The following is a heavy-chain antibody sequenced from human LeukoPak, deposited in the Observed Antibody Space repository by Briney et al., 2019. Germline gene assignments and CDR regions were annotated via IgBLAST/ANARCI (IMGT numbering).Heavy chain of an antibody. Sequence: GASVKVSCKASGYTFTSYGISWVRQAPGQGLEWMGRIIPILGIANYAQKFQGRVTITADKSTSTAYMELSSLRSEDTAVYYCRVGIRGPAYYYYGMDVWGQGTTVTVSS. V-gene: IGHV1-69*04. CDR3: RVGIRGPAYYYYGMDV. D-gene: IGHD3-10*01. J-gene: IGHJ6*02. CDR1: GYTFTSYG. CDR2: IIPILGIA.